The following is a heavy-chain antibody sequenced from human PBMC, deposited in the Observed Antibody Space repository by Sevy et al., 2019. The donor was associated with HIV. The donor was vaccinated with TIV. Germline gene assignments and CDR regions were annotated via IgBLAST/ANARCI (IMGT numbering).Heavy chain of an antibody. V-gene: IGHV1-18*01. Sequence: ASVKVSCKASGYTFTNYHITWVRQAAGQGLEWMGWITPNNGDTNYAQRLQGRVTMTTDTSTSIVYMELRSLRSDDTAVYYCARAPSGSQGPGQYFHHWGQGTLVTVSS. CDR1: GYTFTNYH. CDR2: ITPNNGDT. D-gene: IGHD1-26*01. CDR3: ARAPSGSQGPGQYFHH. J-gene: IGHJ1*01.